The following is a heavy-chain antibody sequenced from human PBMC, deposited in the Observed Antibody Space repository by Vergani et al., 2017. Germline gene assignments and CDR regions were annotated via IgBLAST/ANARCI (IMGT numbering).Heavy chain of an antibody. CDR3: ARDTAMVRGLYYYYYMDV. J-gene: IGHJ6*03. CDR1: GYTFTSYA. Sequence: QVQLVQSGAEVKKPGASVKVSCKASGYTFTSYAMHWVRQAPGQRLEWMGWINAGNGNTKYSQKFQGRVTITRDTSARTAYMELSSLRSEDTAVYYCARDTAMVRGLYYYYYMDVWGKGTTVTVSS. V-gene: IGHV1-3*01. D-gene: IGHD5-18*01. CDR2: INAGNGNT.